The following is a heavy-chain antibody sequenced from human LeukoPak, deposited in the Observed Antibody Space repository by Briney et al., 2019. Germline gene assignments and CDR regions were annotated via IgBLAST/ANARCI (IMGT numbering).Heavy chain of an antibody. Sequence: PSETLSLTCAVSGYSISSGYYWGWIRQPPGKGLEWIGSIYYSGSTYYNPSLKSRVTISVDTSKNQFSLKLSSVTAADTAVYYCARPMKMSSSWYPYYFDYWGQGTLVTVSS. V-gene: IGHV4-38-2*01. CDR3: ARPMKMSSSWYPYYFDY. D-gene: IGHD6-13*01. CDR2: IYYSGST. CDR1: GYSISSGYY. J-gene: IGHJ4*02.